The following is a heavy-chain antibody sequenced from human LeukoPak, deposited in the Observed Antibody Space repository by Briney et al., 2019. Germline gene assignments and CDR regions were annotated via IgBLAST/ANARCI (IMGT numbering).Heavy chain of an antibody. CDR2: FKSKTDGGTT. CDR3: TTERSSTSCCIDY. CDR1: GFDFRGFA. Sequence: PGGSLRLSCSASGFDFRGFAMYWVRQAPGKGLEWVGRFKSKTDGGTTDYAAPVKGRFTISRDDSKNTLYLQMNSLKTEDTAVYYCTTERSSTSCCIDYWGQGTLVTVSS. D-gene: IGHD2-2*01. V-gene: IGHV3-15*01. J-gene: IGHJ4*02.